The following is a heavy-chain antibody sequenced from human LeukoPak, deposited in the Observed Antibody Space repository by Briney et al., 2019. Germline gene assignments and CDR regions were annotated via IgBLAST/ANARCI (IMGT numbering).Heavy chain of an antibody. CDR2: ISGSGSNT. J-gene: IGHJ4*02. D-gene: IGHD3-22*01. Sequence: GGSLRLSCAASGFTFSSYAMSWVRQAPGKGLEWVSGISGSGSNTHYADSVKGRFTVSRDNAKKSLYLQMNSLRAEDTAVYYCGRSQNYNDSSGYSYWGQGTLVTVSS. V-gene: IGHV3-23*01. CDR1: GFTFSSYA. CDR3: GRSQNYNDSSGYSY.